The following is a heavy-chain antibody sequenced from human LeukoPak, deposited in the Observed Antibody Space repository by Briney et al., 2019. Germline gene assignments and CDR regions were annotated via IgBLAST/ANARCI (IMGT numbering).Heavy chain of an antibody. J-gene: IGHJ5*02. D-gene: IGHD3-16*01. V-gene: IGHV3-21*01. CDR3: ARARLGYYDEYFDP. Sequence: GGPLRLSCATSGFTFSDYSMTWVRQAPGKGLEWVSSITSTSSHINYADSVRGRFTISRDNAKNALFLQMTSLTDEDTALYYCARARLGYYDEYFDPWGQGTQVTVSS. CDR2: ITSTSSHI. CDR1: GFTFSDYS.